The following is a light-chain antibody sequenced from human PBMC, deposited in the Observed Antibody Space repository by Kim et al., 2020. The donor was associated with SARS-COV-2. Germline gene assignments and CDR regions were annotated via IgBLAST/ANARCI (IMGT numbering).Light chain of an antibody. Sequence: VTFSCMGSSIDICSDNLVSSSKLSPGSLLNLLLDEFTRRPSGVLDRFSVSKSGNSASLTISGLQTEYEASYYCSSFTTSSTLLFGGGTQLTVL. CDR2: EFT. J-gene: IGLJ2*01. CDR3: SSFTTSSTLL. CDR1: SIDICSDNL. V-gene: IGLV2-18*02.